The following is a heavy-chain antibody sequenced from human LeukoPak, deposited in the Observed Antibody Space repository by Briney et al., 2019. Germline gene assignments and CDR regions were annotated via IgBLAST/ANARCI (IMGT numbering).Heavy chain of an antibody. CDR2: ISSGGSTI. D-gene: IGHD3-10*01. CDR3: ARSSSPYGSGSYPQGY. Sequence: GGSLRLSCAASGFTFSSYEMNWVRQAPGKGLEWVSYISSGGSTIYYADSVKGRFTISRDNAKNSLYLQMNSLRAEDTAVYYCARSSSPYGSGSYPQGYWGQGTLVTVSS. J-gene: IGHJ4*02. V-gene: IGHV3-48*03. CDR1: GFTFSSYE.